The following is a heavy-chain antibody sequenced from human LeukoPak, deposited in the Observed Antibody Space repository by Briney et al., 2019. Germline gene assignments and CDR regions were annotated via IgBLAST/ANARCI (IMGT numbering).Heavy chain of an antibody. V-gene: IGHV4-59*08. J-gene: IGHJ3*02. CDR3: ASYYGSGSYASDAFDI. Sequence: SETLSLTCTVSGGSISSYYWSWIRQPPGKGLEWIGYIYYSGSTNYNPSLKSRVTISVDTSKNQFSLKLSSVTAADTAVYYCASYYGSGSYASDAFDIWGQRTMVTVSS. CDR1: GGSISSYY. CDR2: IYYSGST. D-gene: IGHD3-10*01.